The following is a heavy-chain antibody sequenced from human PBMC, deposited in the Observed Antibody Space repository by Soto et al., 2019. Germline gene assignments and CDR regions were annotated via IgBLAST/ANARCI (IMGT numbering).Heavy chain of an antibody. Sequence: QVQLEQSGAEVKKPGASVKVSCKTSGYTFTSYHISWVRQAPGQGLEWMGWISAYNTNTNYAQKFQGRVTMTTDTLTGTAYMELRSLRSDDTAVYFCARDTPPTDYWGQGTLVTVSS. V-gene: IGHV1-18*01. CDR1: GYTFTSYH. CDR2: ISAYNTNT. CDR3: ARDTPPTDY. J-gene: IGHJ4*02.